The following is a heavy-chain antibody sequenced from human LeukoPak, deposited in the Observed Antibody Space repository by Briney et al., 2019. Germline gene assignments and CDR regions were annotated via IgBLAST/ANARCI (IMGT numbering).Heavy chain of an antibody. Sequence: GGSLRLSCAASGFTFTSYSMIWVRQAPGKGLEWVSTSGTNTYYADSVKGRFTSSRDNSKNTLFLQMNSLRAEDTAVYHCARDKWLDYWGQGTLVTVSS. J-gene: IGHJ4*02. CDR2: SGTNT. D-gene: IGHD5-24*01. CDR1: GFTFTSYS. CDR3: ARDKWLDY. V-gene: IGHV3-23*01.